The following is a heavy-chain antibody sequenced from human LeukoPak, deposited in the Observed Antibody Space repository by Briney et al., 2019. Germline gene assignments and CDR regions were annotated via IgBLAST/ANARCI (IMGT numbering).Heavy chain of an antibody. CDR2: IIPIFGTA. CDR1: GGTFSSYA. Sequence: SVKVSCKASGGTFSSYAIRWMRQAPGQGLEWMGGIIPIFGTANYAQKFQGRVTITTDESTSTAYMELSSLRSEDTAVYYCARDLPYYDSSGYDHRRWFDPWGQGTLVTVSS. J-gene: IGHJ5*02. CDR3: ARDLPYYDSSGYDHRRWFDP. D-gene: IGHD3-22*01. V-gene: IGHV1-69*05.